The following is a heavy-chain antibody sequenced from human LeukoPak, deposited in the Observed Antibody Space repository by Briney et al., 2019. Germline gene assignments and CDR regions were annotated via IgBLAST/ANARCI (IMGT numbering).Heavy chain of an antibody. V-gene: IGHV3-15*07. CDR1: GFTFSNAW. J-gene: IGHJ4*02. CDR2: IKSKSDGGTI. Sequence: PGGSLRLSCAVSGFTFSNAWMNWVRQAPGKGLEWVGRIKSKSDGGTIDYAAPVKGRFTISRDDSKNTLYLQMNSLKTEDTAMYYCTTDGVVVIITNGYWGQGTLVTVSS. CDR3: TTDGVVVIITNGY. D-gene: IGHD3-22*01.